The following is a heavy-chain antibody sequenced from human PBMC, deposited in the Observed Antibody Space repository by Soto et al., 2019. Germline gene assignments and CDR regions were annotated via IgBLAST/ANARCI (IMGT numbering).Heavy chain of an antibody. D-gene: IGHD3-10*01. CDR2: ISKDGNSK. J-gene: IGHJ4*02. Sequence: GGSLRLSCAASGFTFSNYARHWVRQAPGKGLEWVTIISKDGNSKHYADSVKGRFTISRDNSKNTLFLQMNSLRAEDTAVYYCARDPQGSYCYIDYWGQGTPVTVYS. V-gene: IGHV3-30-3*01. CDR3: ARDPQGSYCYIDY. CDR1: GFTFSNYA.